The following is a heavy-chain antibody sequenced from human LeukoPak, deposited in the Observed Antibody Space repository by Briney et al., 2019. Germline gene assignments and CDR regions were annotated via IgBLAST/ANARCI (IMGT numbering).Heavy chain of an antibody. CDR1: GFTFSDYY. CDR3: ARRGDSSGYYYEYNWFDP. V-gene: IGHV3-11*01. Sequence: GGSLRLSCAASGFTFSDYYTSWIRQAPGKGLEWVSYISSSGSTIYYADSVKGRFTISRDNAKNSLYLQMNSLRAEDTAVYYCARRGDSSGYYYEYNWFDPWGQGTLVTVSS. CDR2: ISSSGSTI. J-gene: IGHJ5*02. D-gene: IGHD3-22*01.